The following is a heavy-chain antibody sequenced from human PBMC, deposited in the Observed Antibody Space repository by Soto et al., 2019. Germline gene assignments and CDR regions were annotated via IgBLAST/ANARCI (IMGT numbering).Heavy chain of an antibody. J-gene: IGHJ4*02. CDR1: GFTFSDFA. CDR3: AKLEGMDPWAYSFDY. D-gene: IGHD1-1*01. Sequence: EVQVLESGGGLVQPGGSLRLSCAATGFTFSDFAMSWVRQAPGKGLEWVSRIYGGGNGPHYADSVKGRVTISRDNSKNTLYLQTNSLSAEDTAVYYCAKLEGMDPWAYSFDYWGQGTLVTVSS. CDR2: IYGGGNGP. V-gene: IGHV3-23*01.